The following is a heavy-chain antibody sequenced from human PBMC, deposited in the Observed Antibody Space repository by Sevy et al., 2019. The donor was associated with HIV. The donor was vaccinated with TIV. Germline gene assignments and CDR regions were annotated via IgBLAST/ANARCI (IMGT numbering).Heavy chain of an antibody. Sequence: SETLSLTCTVSGGSINTIAYYWGWVRQPPGKGLEWIGSISYSGSSYYNPSLKSRVTISVDTSKNQFSLNLSSETAADTGTAADTAIYYCVRHLFHDFAWGSHRYRDAFDLWGQGTLVTVSS. V-gene: IGHV4-39*01. CDR2: ISYSGSS. J-gene: IGHJ3*01. D-gene: IGHD3-16*02. CDR1: GGSINTIAYY. CDR3: TAIYYCVRHLFHDFAWGSHRYRDAFDL.